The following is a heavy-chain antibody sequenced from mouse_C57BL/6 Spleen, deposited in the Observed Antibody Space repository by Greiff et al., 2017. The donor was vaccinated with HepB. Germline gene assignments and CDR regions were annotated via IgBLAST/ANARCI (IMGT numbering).Heavy chain of an antibody. D-gene: IGHD2-5*01. CDR1: GFTFSDYG. V-gene: IGHV5-17*01. J-gene: IGHJ2*01. Sequence: EVQLVESGGGLVKPGGSLKLSCAASGFTFSDYGMHWVRQAPEKGLEWVAYISSGSSTIYYADTVKGRFTISRDNANNTLLLQMTSLRSEDTAMYYCATDYSNYGYFDYWGQGTTLTVSS. CDR3: ATDYSNYGYFDY. CDR2: ISSGSSTI.